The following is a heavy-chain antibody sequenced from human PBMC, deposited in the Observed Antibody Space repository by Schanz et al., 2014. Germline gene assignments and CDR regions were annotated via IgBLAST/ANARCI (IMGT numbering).Heavy chain of an antibody. CDR3: AREKGHGYSGLS. V-gene: IGHV1-2*06. Sequence: QVLLVQSGAEVKQPGASVKVSCKASGYTFTAYFIHWVRQAPGQGLEWMGRINPNTGVTNFAQKFQGRVTMTRDTSITTAYMDLSGLTSDDTAVYYCAREKGHGYSGLSWGQGTLLAVSS. CDR2: INPNTGVT. D-gene: IGHD5-12*01. CDR1: GYTFTAYF. J-gene: IGHJ5*02.